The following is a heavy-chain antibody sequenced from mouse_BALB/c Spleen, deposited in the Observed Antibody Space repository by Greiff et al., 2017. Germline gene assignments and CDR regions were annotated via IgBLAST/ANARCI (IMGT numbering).Heavy chain of an antibody. J-gene: IGHJ3*01. CDR3: AYYGNYVGFAY. Sequence: SGPELVKPGASVKMSCKASGYTFTDYYMDWVKQSHGESFEWIGRVNPYNGGTSYNQKFKGKATLTVDKSSSTAYMELNSLTSEDSAVYYCAYYGNYVGFAYWGQGTLVTVSA. V-gene: IGHV1-19*01. CDR2: VNPYNGGT. D-gene: IGHD2-1*01. CDR1: GYTFTDYY.